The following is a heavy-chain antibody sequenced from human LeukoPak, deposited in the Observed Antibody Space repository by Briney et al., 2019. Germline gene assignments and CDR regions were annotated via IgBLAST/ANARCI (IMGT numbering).Heavy chain of an antibody. CDR3: ARVAWSGSYVNYSYMDV. CDR1: GGSMNTYF. V-gene: IGHV4-59*01. Sequence: SETLSLTCTVSGGSMNTYFWSWIRQPPGKGREWMGYVYHTGSTTYKPSLKRRITISVDTFKNQFSLKLTSVTAADTAVYYCARVAWSGSYVNYSYMDVWGKGTTVTVSS. CDR2: VYHTGST. J-gene: IGHJ6*03. D-gene: IGHD3-16*01.